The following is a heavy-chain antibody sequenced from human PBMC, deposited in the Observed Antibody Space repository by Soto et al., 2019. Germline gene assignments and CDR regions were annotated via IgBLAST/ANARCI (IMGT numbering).Heavy chain of an antibody. D-gene: IGHD5-12*01. CDR1: GGSISSYF. Sequence: LSLTCTVSGGSISSYFWSWIRQPPGKELEWIGYISDSGSTNYNPSLKSRVTISVDTSKNQFSLELSSVTAADTAVYYCARGQFPLVAAAFDFWGQGTMVTVSS. CDR3: ARGQFPLVAAAFDF. V-gene: IGHV4-59*08. J-gene: IGHJ3*01. CDR2: ISDSGST.